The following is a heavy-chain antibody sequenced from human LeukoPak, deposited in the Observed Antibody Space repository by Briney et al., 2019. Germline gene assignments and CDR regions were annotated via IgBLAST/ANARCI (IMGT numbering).Heavy chain of an antibody. V-gene: IGHV4-39*07. CDR3: ARDPSKLPYSSSWSPGNY. D-gene: IGHD6-13*01. CDR1: GGSISSSSYY. CDR2: IYYSGST. J-gene: IGHJ4*02. Sequence: PSETLSLTCTVSGGSISSSSYYWGWIRQPPGKGLEWIGSIYYSGSTYYNPSLKSRVTISVDTSKNQFSLKLSSVTAADTAVYYCARDPSKLPYSSSWSPGNYWGQGTLVTVSS.